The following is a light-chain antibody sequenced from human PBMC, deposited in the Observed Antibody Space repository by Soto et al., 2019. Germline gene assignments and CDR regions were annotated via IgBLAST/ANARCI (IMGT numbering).Light chain of an antibody. Sequence: QTVVTQEPSFSVSPGGTVTLTCGLSSGSVSTSYYPSWYQQTPGQAPRTLIYSTNTRSSGVPDRFSGSILGNKAALTITGSQADDESDYYCVLYMGSGINVFGTGIKLTVL. CDR2: STN. J-gene: IGLJ1*01. CDR1: SGSVSTSYY. CDR3: VLYMGSGINV. V-gene: IGLV8-61*01.